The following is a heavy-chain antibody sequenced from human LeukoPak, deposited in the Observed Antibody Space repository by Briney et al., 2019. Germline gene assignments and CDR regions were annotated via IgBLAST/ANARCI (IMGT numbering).Heavy chain of an antibody. CDR2: INPNSGGT. CDR1: GYTFTGYY. CDR3: ARGRGRGVIITYYFDY. V-gene: IGHV1-2*02. J-gene: IGHJ4*02. Sequence: GASVKVSCKASGYTFTGYYMHWVRQAPGQGLEWMGWINPNSGGTNLAQKFQGRVTMTRDTSITTAYMGLSRLTSDDTAVYYCARGRGRGVIITYYFDYWGQGTLVTVSS. D-gene: IGHD3-10*01.